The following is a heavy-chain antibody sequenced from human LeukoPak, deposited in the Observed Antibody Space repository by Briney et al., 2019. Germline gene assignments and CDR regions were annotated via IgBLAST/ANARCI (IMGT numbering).Heavy chain of an antibody. J-gene: IGHJ4*02. D-gene: IGHD4/OR15-4a*01. CDR1: GFTFSTYA. Sequence: GGSLRLSCAASGFTFSTYAMHWVRQAPGKGLEWVAVVSNDAYNKYYADSVKGRFTISRDNSRNTLYLQMNSLRLDDTALYFCARDFSGASRIDFWGQGALVSVSS. CDR2: VSNDAYNK. V-gene: IGHV3-30-3*01. CDR3: ARDFSGASRIDF.